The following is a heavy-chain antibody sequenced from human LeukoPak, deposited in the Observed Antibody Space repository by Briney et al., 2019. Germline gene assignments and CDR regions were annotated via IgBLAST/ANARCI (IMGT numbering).Heavy chain of an antibody. D-gene: IGHD3-10*01. Sequence: GGSLRLSCAASGFTFSSYWMSWVRQAPGKGLEWVANIKQDGSEKYYVDSVKGRFTISRDNAKNSLYLQMNSLRAEDTAVYYCAKSRSYYYGSGSYYVDYWGQGTLVTVSS. CDR1: GFTFSSYW. V-gene: IGHV3-7*01. J-gene: IGHJ4*02. CDR2: IKQDGSEK. CDR3: AKSRSYYYGSGSYYVDY.